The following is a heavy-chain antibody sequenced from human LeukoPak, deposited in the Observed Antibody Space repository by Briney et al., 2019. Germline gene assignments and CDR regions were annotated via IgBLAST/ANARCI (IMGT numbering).Heavy chain of an antibody. CDR2: IIPILGIA. D-gene: IGHD5-12*01. CDR1: RGTFSSYA. Sequence: ASVKVSCKASRGTFSSYAISWVRQAPGQGLEWMGRIIPILGIANYAQKFQGRVTITADKSTSTAYMELSSLRSEDTAVYYCARERLSGYEDYWGQGTLVTVSS. V-gene: IGHV1-69*04. J-gene: IGHJ4*02. CDR3: ARERLSGYEDY.